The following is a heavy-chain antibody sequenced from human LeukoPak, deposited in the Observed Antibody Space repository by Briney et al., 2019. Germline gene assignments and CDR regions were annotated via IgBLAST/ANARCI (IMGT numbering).Heavy chain of an antibody. V-gene: IGHV3-11*06. CDR2: ISGTSSFT. CDR3: ARGSPSGY. Sequence: GGSLRLSCAASGFIFSDYYMSWIRQAPGKRLEWVSYISGTSSFTNYADSVKGRFTISRDSAKNSLYLQMNSLRAEDTAVYYCARGSPSGYWGQGTLVTVSS. D-gene: IGHD6-25*01. J-gene: IGHJ4*02. CDR1: GFIFSDYY.